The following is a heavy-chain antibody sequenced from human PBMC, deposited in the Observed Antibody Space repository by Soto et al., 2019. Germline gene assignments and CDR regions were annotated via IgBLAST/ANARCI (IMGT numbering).Heavy chain of an antibody. J-gene: IGHJ6*02. CDR3: ARMDGDFNYYALDV. Sequence: QVTLKESGPVLVKPTETLTLTCTVSGFSLSSGRMGVSWIRQPPGKPLEWLAHFFSDVERSYSASMQSRLTLSTDTSGSQVVLTMTNMDPVDTATYYCARMDGDFNYYALDVWGQGTTGTVSS. CDR1: GFSLSSGRMG. D-gene: IGHD4-17*01. CDR2: FFSDVER. V-gene: IGHV2-26*01.